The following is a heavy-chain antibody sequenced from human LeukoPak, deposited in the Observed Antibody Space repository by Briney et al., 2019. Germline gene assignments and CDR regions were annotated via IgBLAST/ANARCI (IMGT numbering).Heavy chain of an antibody. CDR1: GYTFTDYG. D-gene: IGHD2-15*01. V-gene: IGHV1-18*01. CDR2: ISTSIDKT. Sequence: ASVKVSCKASGYTFTDYGVSWVRLAPGQGLEWMGWISTSIDKTDYAQQFQGRVSMTTDTSTSTTYMELRSLRSDDTAVYYCARGNPYCSGGSCYNYWGQGTLVTVSS. J-gene: IGHJ4*02. CDR3: ARGNPYCSGGSCYNY.